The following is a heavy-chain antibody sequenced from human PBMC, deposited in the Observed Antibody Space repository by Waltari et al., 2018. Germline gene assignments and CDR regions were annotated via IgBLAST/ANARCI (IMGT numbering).Heavy chain of an antibody. V-gene: IGHV3-48*01. CDR3: ARAIVGVPSPSFAFDI. Sequence: EVQLVESGGGLVQPGGSLRLSCAASGFTFSSYAMYWVRRAPGKGLEWVSYISSSSRTINDADSVKGRFTISRDNAQNSLYLQMNSLRAEDTAVYYCARAIVGVPSPSFAFDIWGQGTKVTVSS. CDR1: GFTFSSYA. CDR2: ISSSSRTI. J-gene: IGHJ3*02. D-gene: IGHD6-6*01.